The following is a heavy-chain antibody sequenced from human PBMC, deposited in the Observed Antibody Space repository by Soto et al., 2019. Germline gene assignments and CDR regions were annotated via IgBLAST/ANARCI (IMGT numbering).Heavy chain of an antibody. D-gene: IGHD3-9*01. Sequence: QVQLVQSGAEVKKPGASVKVSCKASGYTFTSYGISWVRQAPGQGLEWMGWISAYNGNTNYAQEPQGRVTMTTDTSTSTAYMELRSLKSDDTAVYYCARSGVDRGVLRYFDWLRTVQVDYWGQGTLVTVSS. CDR2: ISAYNGNT. CDR1: GYTFTSYG. V-gene: IGHV1-18*01. J-gene: IGHJ4*02. CDR3: ARSGVDRGVLRYFDWLRTVQVDY.